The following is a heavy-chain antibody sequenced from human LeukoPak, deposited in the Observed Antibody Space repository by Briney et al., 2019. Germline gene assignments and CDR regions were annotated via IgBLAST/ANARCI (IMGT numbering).Heavy chain of an antibody. CDR2: INHSGST. CDR3: ARGTSIAVRFGYYYYGMDV. J-gene: IGHJ6*02. D-gene: IGHD6-19*01. Sequence: ESLRLSCTASGFTFSNFWMGWVRQAPGKGLEWIGEINHSGSTNYNPSLKSRVTISVDTSKNQFSLKLSSVTAADTAVYYCARGTSIAVRFGYYYYGMDVWGQGTTVTVSS. CDR1: GFTFSNFW. V-gene: IGHV4-34*01.